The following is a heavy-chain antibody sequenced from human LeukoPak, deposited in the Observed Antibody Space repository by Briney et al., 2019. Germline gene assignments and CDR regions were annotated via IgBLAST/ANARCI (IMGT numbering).Heavy chain of an antibody. CDR2: INPSGGST. CDR1: GYTFTSYY. D-gene: IGHD2-15*01. CDR3: ARAGGYCGRISCPYYFDY. Sequence: ASVKVSCKAFGYTFTSYYMHWVRQAPGQGLEWMGIINPSGGSTTYAQKFQGRVTMTRDMSTSTVYMELSSLRSEDTAVYYCARAGGYCGRISCPYYFDYWGQGSLVAVSS. V-gene: IGHV1-46*01. J-gene: IGHJ4*02.